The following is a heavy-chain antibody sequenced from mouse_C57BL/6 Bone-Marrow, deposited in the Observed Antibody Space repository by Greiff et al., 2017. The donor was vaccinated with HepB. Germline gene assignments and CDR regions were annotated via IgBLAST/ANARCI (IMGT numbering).Heavy chain of an antibody. CDR1: GYTFTSYW. CDR2: IDPSDSYT. Sequence: QVQLQQPGAELVMPGASVKLSCKASGYTFTSYWMHWVKQRPGQGLEWIGVIDPSDSYTNYNQKFKGKSTLTVDKSSCTAYMQLSSQTSEDSAVYYCARSGGNCHFDDWGQGTTLTVSS. V-gene: IGHV1-69*01. J-gene: IGHJ2*01. D-gene: IGHD2-1*01. CDR3: ARSGGNCHFDD.